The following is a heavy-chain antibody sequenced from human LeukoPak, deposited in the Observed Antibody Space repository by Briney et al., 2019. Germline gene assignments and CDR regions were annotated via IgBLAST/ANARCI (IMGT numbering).Heavy chain of an antibody. Sequence: ASVKVSCKASGYTFTGYYMHWVRQAPGQGLEWMGWINPNSGGTNYAQKFQGRVTMTRDTSTSTAYMEPSRLRSDDTAVYYCARSSRIAVAGTGGRFDPWGQGTLVTVSS. CDR2: INPNSGGT. D-gene: IGHD6-19*01. J-gene: IGHJ5*02. V-gene: IGHV1-2*02. CDR3: ARSSRIAVAGTGGRFDP. CDR1: GYTFTGYY.